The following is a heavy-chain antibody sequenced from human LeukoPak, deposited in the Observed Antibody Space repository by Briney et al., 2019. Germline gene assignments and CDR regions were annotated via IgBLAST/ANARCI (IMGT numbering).Heavy chain of an antibody. CDR1: GYSISSGYY. D-gene: IGHD1-26*01. V-gene: IGHV4-38-2*01. CDR3: ASGSVTRNAFDI. CDR2: IYRRWNT. Sequence: SETLSLTCAVSGYSISSGYYWGWTRQPPGKGLEWIATIYRRWNTSYNPSLKSRLTISIETSTNHFSLKLSSVTAADTAIYFCASGSVTRNAFDIWGLGTMVTVSS. J-gene: IGHJ3*02.